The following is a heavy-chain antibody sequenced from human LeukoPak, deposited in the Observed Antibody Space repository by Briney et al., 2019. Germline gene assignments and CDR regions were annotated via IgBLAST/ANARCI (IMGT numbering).Heavy chain of an antibody. Sequence: SETLSLTCTVSGGSISSYYWSWIRQPPGKGLEWIGYIYTSGSTNYNPSLKSRVTVSVDTSKNQFSLKLSSVTAADTAVYYCARHGDDYYDSSGYIDYWGQGTLVTVSS. CDR2: IYTSGST. D-gene: IGHD3-22*01. CDR3: ARHGDDYYDSSGYIDY. CDR1: GGSISSYY. V-gene: IGHV4-4*09. J-gene: IGHJ4*02.